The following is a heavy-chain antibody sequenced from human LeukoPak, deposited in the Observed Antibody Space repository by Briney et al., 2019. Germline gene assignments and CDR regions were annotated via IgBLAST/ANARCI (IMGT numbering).Heavy chain of an antibody. D-gene: IGHD4-17*01. CDR1: GFTFSSYA. V-gene: IGHV3-23*01. J-gene: IGHJ6*02. CDR2: ISGSGGSI. Sequence: GGSLRLSCAASGFTFSSYAMSWVRQAPGKGLEWVSAISGSGGSIYYADSVKGRFTISRDNSKNTLYLQMNSLRAEDTAVYYCAKDLGDYGDLDYYYGMDVWGQGTTVTVSS. CDR3: AKDLGDYGDLDYYYGMDV.